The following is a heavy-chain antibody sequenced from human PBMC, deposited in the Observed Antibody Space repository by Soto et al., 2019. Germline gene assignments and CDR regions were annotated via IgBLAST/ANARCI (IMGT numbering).Heavy chain of an antibody. V-gene: IGHV4-4*02. CDR1: GGSISSSNW. CDR3: ARHDIWGSYSAVDY. D-gene: IGHD3-16*01. CDR2: IYHSGST. J-gene: IGHJ4*02. Sequence: SETLSLTCAVSGGSISSSNWWSWVRQPPGKGLEWIGEIYHSGSTNYNPSLKSRVTISVDKSKNQFSLKLSSVTAADTAVYYCARHDIWGSYSAVDYWGQGTLVTVSS.